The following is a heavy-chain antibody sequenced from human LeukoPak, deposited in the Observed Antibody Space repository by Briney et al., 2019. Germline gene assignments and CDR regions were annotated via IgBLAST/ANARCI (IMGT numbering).Heavy chain of an antibody. J-gene: IGHJ5*02. CDR1: GYTFTSYA. Sequence: ASVKVSCKASGYTFTSYAMHWVRQAPGQRLEWMGWINAGNGNTKYSQKFQGRVTITRDTSASTAYMELSSLRSEGTAVYYCARALWFGELLTQDNWFDPWGQGTLVTVSS. V-gene: IGHV1-3*01. CDR3: ARALWFGELLTQDNWFDP. D-gene: IGHD3-10*01. CDR2: INAGNGNT.